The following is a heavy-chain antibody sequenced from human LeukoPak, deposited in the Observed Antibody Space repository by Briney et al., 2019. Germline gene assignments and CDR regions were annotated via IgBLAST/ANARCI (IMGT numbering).Heavy chain of an antibody. CDR2: ISSSSCYI. CDR3: ARDPGYCSGTSCPWADAFDI. V-gene: IGHV3-21*01. D-gene: IGHD2-2*01. Sequence: GGSLRLSCAASGFTFSSYSMNWVRQAPGKGLEWVSSISSSSCYIYYADSVKGRFTISRDNAKNSLYLQMNSLRAEDTAVYYCARDPGYCSGTSCPWADAFDIWGQGTMVTVSS. CDR1: GFTFSSYS. J-gene: IGHJ3*02.